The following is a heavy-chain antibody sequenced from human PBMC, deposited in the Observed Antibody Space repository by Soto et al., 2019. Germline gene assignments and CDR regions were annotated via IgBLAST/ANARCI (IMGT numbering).Heavy chain of an antibody. CDR1: GGGFSNYA. V-gene: IGHV1-69*01. CDR3: ARDPTRGGVVPHDYGMDV. J-gene: IGHJ6*01. Sequence: QVQLVQSGAEVQKPASSVKVSCQASGGGFSNYAISWVRQAPGQGLEWMGGIIPMFGTPDYAEKFRGRVTITADAATRTAYMELSRLRSENTATYYCARDPTRGGVVPHDYGMDVW. CDR2: IIPMFGTP. D-gene: IGHD3-3*01.